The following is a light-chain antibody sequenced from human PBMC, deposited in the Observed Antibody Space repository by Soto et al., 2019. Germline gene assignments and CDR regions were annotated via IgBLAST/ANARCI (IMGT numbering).Light chain of an antibody. V-gene: IGKV2-28*01. CDR2: LGS. Sequence: DIVMTQSPLSLPVTPGEPASISCRSSQSLLHSNGYSYLDWYLQKPGQSPQLLIYLGSNRASGVPDRFSGSGSGTDFTLKISRVEAEDVGVYYCMQALQTPLFGPGTKVDIK. CDR3: MQALQTPL. CDR1: QSLLHSNGYSY. J-gene: IGKJ3*01.